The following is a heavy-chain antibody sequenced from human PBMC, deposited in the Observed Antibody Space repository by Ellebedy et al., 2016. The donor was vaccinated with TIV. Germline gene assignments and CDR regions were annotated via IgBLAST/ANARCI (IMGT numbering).Heavy chain of an antibody. Sequence: GGSLRLXXKGSGYSFTSYWIGWVRQMPGKGLEWTGIIYPGDSDTRYSPSFQGQVTISADKSISTAYLQWSSLKASDTAMYYCARRGGGKYQLLPDYWGQGTLVTVSS. J-gene: IGHJ4*02. CDR2: IYPGDSDT. CDR1: GYSFTSYW. D-gene: IGHD2-2*01. V-gene: IGHV5-51*01. CDR3: ARRGGGKYQLLPDY.